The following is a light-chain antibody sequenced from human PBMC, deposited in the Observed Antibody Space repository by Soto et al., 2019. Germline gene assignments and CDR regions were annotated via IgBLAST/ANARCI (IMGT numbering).Light chain of an antibody. Sequence: IQMTQSPSSLSASVGDRVTITCLASQSISSYLNWYQQKPGKAPKLLIYAASSLQSGVPSRFSGSGSETDFTLTISSLQPEDFATYSCQQSYSTPPTFGGGTKVDIK. CDR2: AAS. CDR1: QSISSY. CDR3: QQSYSTPPT. V-gene: IGKV1-39*01. J-gene: IGKJ4*01.